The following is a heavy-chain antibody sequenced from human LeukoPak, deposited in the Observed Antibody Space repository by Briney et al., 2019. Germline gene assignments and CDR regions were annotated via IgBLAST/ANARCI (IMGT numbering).Heavy chain of an antibody. D-gene: IGHD3-22*01. CDR1: GGSFSGYY. CDR3: ARVRSYYNSSGYSYYYYGMDV. J-gene: IGHJ6*02. V-gene: IGHV4-34*01. CDR2: INHSGST. Sequence: SETLSLTCAVYGGSFSGYYWSWIRQPPGKGLEWIGEINHSGSTNYNPSLKSRVTISVDTSKNQFSLKLSSVTAADTAVYYCARVRSYYNSSGYSYYYYGMDVWGQGTTVTVSS.